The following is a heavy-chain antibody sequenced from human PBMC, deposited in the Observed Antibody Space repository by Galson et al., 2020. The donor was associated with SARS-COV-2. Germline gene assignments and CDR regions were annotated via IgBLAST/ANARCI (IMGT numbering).Heavy chain of an antibody. CDR1: GFSFGRFA. Sequence: GESLKISCLASGFSFGRFAMTWVRQAPGKGLEWVSAITGSGRFTYYADSVKGRFTISRDNSETRLYLQMDSLRAEDTAVYYCAKVDHGSNSDFDYWGQGTLVTVSS. CDR2: ITGSGRFT. CDR3: AKVDHGSNSDFDY. D-gene: IGHD7-27*01. V-gene: IGHV3-23*01. J-gene: IGHJ4*02.